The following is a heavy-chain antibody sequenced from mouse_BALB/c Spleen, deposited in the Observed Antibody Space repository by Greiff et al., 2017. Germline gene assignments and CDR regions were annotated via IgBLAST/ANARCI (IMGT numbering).Heavy chain of an antibody. CDR3: ARDPVGLLYYYAMDY. D-gene: IGHD1-1*01. Sequence: DVMLVESGGGLVKPGGSLKLSCAASGFTFSDYYMYWVRQTPEKRLEWVATISDGGSYTYYPDSVKGRFTISRDNAKNNLYLQMSSLKSEDTAMYYCARDPVGLLYYYAMDYWGQGTSVTVSS. CDR1: GFTFSDYY. J-gene: IGHJ4*01. V-gene: IGHV5-4*02. CDR2: ISDGGSYT.